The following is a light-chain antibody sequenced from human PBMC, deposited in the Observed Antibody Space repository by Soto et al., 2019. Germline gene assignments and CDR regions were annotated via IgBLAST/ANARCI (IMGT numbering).Light chain of an antibody. CDR1: SSDVGGYKY. J-gene: IGLJ2*01. CDR3: CSYTSIFTLI. V-gene: IGLV2-14*03. Sequence: QSALTQPASVSGSPGQSITISCTGTSSDVGGYKYVSWFQHHPGKAPKLILYDVTTRPSGVSNRFSGSKSDNTASLTISGLQAEDEADYYCCSYTSIFTLIFGGGTNLTVL. CDR2: DVT.